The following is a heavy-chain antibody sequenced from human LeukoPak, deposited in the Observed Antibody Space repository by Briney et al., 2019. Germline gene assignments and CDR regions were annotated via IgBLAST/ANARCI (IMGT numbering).Heavy chain of an antibody. V-gene: IGHV4-31*03. CDR3: ARRTYYYDSSGYPDY. D-gene: IGHD3-22*01. CDR1: GGSISSGGYY. Sequence: SETLSLTCTVSGGSISSGGYYWSWIRQHPGKGLEWIGYIYYSGSTYYNPSLKSRVTLSVDTSKNQFSLKLSSVTAADTAVYYCARRTYYYDSSGYPDYWGQGTLVTVSS. CDR2: IYYSGST. J-gene: IGHJ4*02.